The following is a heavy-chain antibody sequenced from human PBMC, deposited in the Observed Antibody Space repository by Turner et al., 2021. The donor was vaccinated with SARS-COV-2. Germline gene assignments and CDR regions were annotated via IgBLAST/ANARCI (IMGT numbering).Heavy chain of an antibody. D-gene: IGHD2-8*01. V-gene: IGHV3-53*01. J-gene: IGHJ4*02. CDR1: GFTVSSNY. Sequence: EVQQVEGGGRVIQPGASLRLSCAASGFTVSSNYMSWVSQAPGKRLECVSVIYSGGTLFYPDSLKGQFTISRDNSKHTLYLQMNSLGDEYTAFYYCARVLGVLRFDYWGQGTLVTVSS. CDR2: IYSGGTL. CDR3: ARVLGVLRFDY.